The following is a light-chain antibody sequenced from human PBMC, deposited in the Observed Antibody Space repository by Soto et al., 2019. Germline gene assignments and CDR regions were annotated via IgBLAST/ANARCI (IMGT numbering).Light chain of an antibody. CDR2: DAS. CDR1: QSVSSSY. J-gene: IGKJ1*01. Sequence: EIVLTQSPGTMSLSPGERATLSCRASQSVSSSYLAWYQQQPGQAPRLLIYDASYRVTGIPDRFSGSGSGTDFTLTIRRLEPEDFALYYCQQYGGSPGTFGQGTKVEIK. CDR3: QQYGGSPGT. V-gene: IGKV3-20*01.